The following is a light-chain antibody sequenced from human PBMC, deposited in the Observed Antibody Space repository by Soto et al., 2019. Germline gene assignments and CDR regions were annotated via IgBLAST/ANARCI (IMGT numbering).Light chain of an antibody. J-gene: IGKJ1*01. CDR2: QVS. V-gene: IGKV2-30*01. CDR1: QSLLYRDGDTY. Sequence: DVVMAQSPLSLPVTLGQPASICCRSSQSLLYRDGDTYLNWFQQRPGQSPRRLIYQVSNRDSGVPDRFSGSGSGTDFTLKISRVEAEDVGVYYCMHGTHWPWTFGQGTKVEIK. CDR3: MHGTHWPWT.